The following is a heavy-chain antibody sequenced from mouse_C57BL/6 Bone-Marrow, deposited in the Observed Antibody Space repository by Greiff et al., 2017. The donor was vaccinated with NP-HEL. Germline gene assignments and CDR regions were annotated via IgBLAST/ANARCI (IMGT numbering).Heavy chain of an antibody. V-gene: IGHV6-3*01. CDR1: GFTFSNYW. Sequence: EVKLVESGGGLVQPGGSMKLSCVASGFTFSNYWMNWVRQSPEKGLEWVAQIRLKSDNYATHYAESVKGRFTISRDDSKSSVYLQMNNLRAEDTGIYYCTGEGWLLGYWGQGTTLTVSS. D-gene: IGHD2-3*01. CDR3: TGEGWLLGY. J-gene: IGHJ2*01. CDR2: IRLKSDNYAT.